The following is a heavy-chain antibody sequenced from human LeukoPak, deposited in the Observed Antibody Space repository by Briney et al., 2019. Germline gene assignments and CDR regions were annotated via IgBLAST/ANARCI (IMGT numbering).Heavy chain of an antibody. Sequence: KPSETLPLTCTVSGGSISSYYWGWIRQPPGKGLEWIGSIYYSGSTYYNPSLKSRVTISVDTSKNQFSLKLSSVTAADTAVYYCARCDRYDFWSGYYRYDAFDIWGQGTMVTVSS. CDR2: IYYSGST. J-gene: IGHJ3*02. D-gene: IGHD3-3*01. CDR1: GGSISSYY. V-gene: IGHV4-39*01. CDR3: ARCDRYDFWSGYYRYDAFDI.